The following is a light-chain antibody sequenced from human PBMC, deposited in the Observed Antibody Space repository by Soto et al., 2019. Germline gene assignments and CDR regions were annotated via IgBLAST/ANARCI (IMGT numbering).Light chain of an antibody. J-gene: IGKJ1*01. CDR1: QSISSW. CDR2: DAS. Sequence: DIQMTQSPSTLSASVGDRVTITCRASQSISSWLAWYQQKPGKAPKLLIYDASSLESGVPSRFSGSGSGTEFTLTISSLQPDDCATYYCQQYNSYSWTFCQGTKVEIK. V-gene: IGKV1-5*01. CDR3: QQYNSYSWT.